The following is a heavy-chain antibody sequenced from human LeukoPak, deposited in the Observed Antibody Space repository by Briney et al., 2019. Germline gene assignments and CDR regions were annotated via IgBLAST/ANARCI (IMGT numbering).Heavy chain of an antibody. Sequence: HPGGSLRLSCAASGFTFSSYWMSWVRQAPGKGLEWVANIKQDGSEKYYVDSVKGRFTISRDNSKSTLCLQMNSLRAEDTAVYYCAKQLGYCSDGSCYFPYWGQGTLVTVSS. CDR2: IKQDGSEK. V-gene: IGHV3-7*03. D-gene: IGHD2-15*01. CDR3: AKQLGYCSDGSCYFPY. J-gene: IGHJ4*02. CDR1: GFTFSSYW.